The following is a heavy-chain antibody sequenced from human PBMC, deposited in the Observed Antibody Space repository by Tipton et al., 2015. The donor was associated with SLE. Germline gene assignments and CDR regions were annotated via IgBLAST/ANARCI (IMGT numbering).Heavy chain of an antibody. CDR3: ARVGLVAPAAISSGVDY. D-gene: IGHD2-2*02. CDR2: IDYSGRT. CDR1: GGSFTSHY. Sequence: TLSLTCSDSGGSFTSHYWNWIRQTPGKGLEWIGYIDYSGRTNYSPSLRSRVTISVDTSKNQFSLNLSSVTAADTAVYYCARVGLVAPAAISSGVDYWGQGTLVTVSS. V-gene: IGHV4-59*11. J-gene: IGHJ4*02.